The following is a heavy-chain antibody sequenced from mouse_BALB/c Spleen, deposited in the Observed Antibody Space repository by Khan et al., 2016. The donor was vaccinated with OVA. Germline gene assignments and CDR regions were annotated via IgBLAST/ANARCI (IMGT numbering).Heavy chain of an antibody. CDR2: IWSGGST. CDR3: AKSHYGSSYDYAMDD. J-gene: IGHJ4*01. Sequence: VELVESGPGLVQPSQSLSITCTVSGFSLTNFGIHWIRQSPGKGLEWLGVIWSGGSTAYNAAFISGLSITKANSKSQGFLTMNRLPADDTARCYCAKSHYGSSYDYAMDDWGQGASVTISS. CDR1: GFSLTNFG. V-gene: IGHV2-5*01. D-gene: IGHD1-1*01.